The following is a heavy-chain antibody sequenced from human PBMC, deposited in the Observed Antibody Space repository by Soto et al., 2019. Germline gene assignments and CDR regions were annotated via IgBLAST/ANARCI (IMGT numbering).Heavy chain of an antibody. CDR3: AREQSVLFEY. V-gene: IGHV4-30-4*08. D-gene: IGHD3-10*02. CDR1: GDSLSRADYC. CDR2: ICYSGST. Sequence: KLSLTCTVSGDSLSRADYCWSWIRQAPGKGLEWIGYICYSGSTYHNPSLKSRTSMSVDTSKKQFSLTLTSVTAADTAVYYSAREQSVLFEYLGQ. J-gene: IGHJ4*02.